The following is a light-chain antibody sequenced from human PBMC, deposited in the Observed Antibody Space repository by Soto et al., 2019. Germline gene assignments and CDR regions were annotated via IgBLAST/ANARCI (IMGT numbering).Light chain of an antibody. CDR2: GNS. V-gene: IGLV1-40*01. CDR1: SSNIGAGYD. CDR3: QSYDSSLSGSGGV. Sequence: QSVLTQPPSVSGPPGQRVTISCTGSSSNIGAGYDVHWYQQLPGTAPKLLIYGNSNRPSGVPDRFSGSKSGTSASLAITGLQAEDEADYYCQSYDSSLSGSGGVFGGGTQLTVL. J-gene: IGLJ2*01.